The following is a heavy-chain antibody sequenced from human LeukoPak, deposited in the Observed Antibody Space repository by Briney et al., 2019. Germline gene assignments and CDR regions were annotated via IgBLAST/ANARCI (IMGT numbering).Heavy chain of an antibody. CDR2: IYSGGST. D-gene: IGHD3-16*01. V-gene: IGHV3-66*01. CDR3: ARELYDYVWGSYRDYAFDI. J-gene: IGHJ3*02. Sequence: GGSLRLSCAASGFTVSSNYMSWVRQAPGKGLEWVSVIYSGGSTYYADSVKGRFTISRDNSKSTLYLQMNSLRAEDTAVYYCARELYDYVWGSYRDYAFDIWGQGTMVTVSS. CDR1: GFTVSSNY.